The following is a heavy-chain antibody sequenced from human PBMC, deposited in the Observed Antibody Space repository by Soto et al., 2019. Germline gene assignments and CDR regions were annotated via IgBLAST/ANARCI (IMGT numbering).Heavy chain of an antibody. Sequence: TSETLCLTCSVSGGSISSGGYYWSWIRQHPGKGLEWIGYIYYSGSTYYNPSLKSRVTISADTSKNQSSLKLSSVTAADTAVYYCARGITIFGVVYFDYWGQGTLVTVSS. CDR1: GGSISSGGYY. D-gene: IGHD3-3*01. CDR2: IYYSGST. J-gene: IGHJ4*02. CDR3: ARGITIFGVVYFDY. V-gene: IGHV4-31*03.